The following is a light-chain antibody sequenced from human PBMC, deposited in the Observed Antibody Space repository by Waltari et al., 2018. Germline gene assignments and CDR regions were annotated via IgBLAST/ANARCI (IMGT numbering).Light chain of an antibody. J-gene: IGKJ4*01. V-gene: IGKV3-15*01. Sequence: EMVVTQSPATLSISPGERVTLSCRASHSVGNRLAWYQQKPGQAPRLLIYDASTRASGIPARFSGSGSGTEFALTITSLQSEDSAAYYCEEYNDRKAFGGGTKVEIK. CDR2: DAS. CDR1: HSVGNR. CDR3: EEYNDRKA.